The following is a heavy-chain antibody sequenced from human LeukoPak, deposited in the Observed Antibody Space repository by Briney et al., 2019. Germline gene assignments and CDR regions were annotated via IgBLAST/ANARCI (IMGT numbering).Heavy chain of an antibody. J-gene: IGHJ4*02. CDR2: INHSGST. CDR1: GGSFSGYY. D-gene: IGHD6-19*01. CDR3: ARGPYSSGCDY. V-gene: IGHV4-34*01. Sequence: SETLSLTCAVYGGSFSGYYWSWIRQPPGKGLEWIGEINHSGSTNYIPSLKSRVTISVDTSKNQFSLKLSSVTAADTAVYYCARGPYSSGCDYWGQGTLVTVSS.